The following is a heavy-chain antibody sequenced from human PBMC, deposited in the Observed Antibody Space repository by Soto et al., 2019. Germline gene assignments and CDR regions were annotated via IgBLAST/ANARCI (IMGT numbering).Heavy chain of an antibody. CDR1: GFTFISYA. CDR2: ISGGGDAT. V-gene: IGHV3-23*01. D-gene: IGHD3-10*01. CDR3: ARKVPGSTTRPDYWYFDL. Sequence: EVQLLESGGGLVQPGGSLRLSCAASGFTFISYAMNWVRQAPGKGLQWVSAISGGGDATFYADSVKGRFTISRDNSRNTVTRQMNRLGADDTAVYYCARKVPGSTTRPDYWYFDLWGRGTLVTVSS. J-gene: IGHJ2*01.